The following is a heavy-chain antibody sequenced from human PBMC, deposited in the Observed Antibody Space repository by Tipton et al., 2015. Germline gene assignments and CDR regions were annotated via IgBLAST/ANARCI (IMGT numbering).Heavy chain of an antibody. Sequence: GLVKPSETLSLMCAVAGDSISSGHWWSWVRQPPGKGLEWIGEIYHTGSTNYNPSLKSRVTMSVDKSKTQFSLEMRSVTATDTAVYYCARARGRHGGLFDSWGQGTLVTVSS. J-gene: IGHJ4*02. V-gene: IGHV4-4*02. CDR2: IYHTGST. CDR3: ARARGRHGGLFDS. D-gene: IGHD4-23*01. CDR1: GDSISSGHW.